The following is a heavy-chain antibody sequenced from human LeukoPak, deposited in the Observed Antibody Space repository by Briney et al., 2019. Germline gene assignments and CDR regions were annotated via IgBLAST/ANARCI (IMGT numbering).Heavy chain of an antibody. D-gene: IGHD6-19*01. CDR3: ARDLQRQQWLAEYNWFDP. Sequence: ASVKVSCKASGYTFTGYYMHWVRQAPGQGLEWMGWINPNSGGTNYAQKFQGRVTMTRDTSISTAYMELSRLRSDDTAVYYCARDLQRQQWLAEYNWFDPWGQGTLVTVSS. J-gene: IGHJ5*02. CDR2: INPNSGGT. V-gene: IGHV1-2*02. CDR1: GYTFTGYY.